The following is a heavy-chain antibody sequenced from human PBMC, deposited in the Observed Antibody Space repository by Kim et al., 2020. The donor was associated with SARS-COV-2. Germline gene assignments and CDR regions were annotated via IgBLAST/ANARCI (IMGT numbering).Heavy chain of an antibody. Sequence: GGSLRLSCATSGFSFSNARMSWVRQVPGKGLEWVGRIKSKTDGATTDYAKPVKGRFLISRDDSKNTLYLEMNSLKIEDIGIYYCTTGPPFRGYCGGGTCSWGQGTLVTVSS. CDR1: GFSFSNAR. CDR2: IKSKTDGATT. CDR3: TTGPPFRGYCGGGTCS. D-gene: IGHD2-15*01. J-gene: IGHJ5*02. V-gene: IGHV3-15*01.